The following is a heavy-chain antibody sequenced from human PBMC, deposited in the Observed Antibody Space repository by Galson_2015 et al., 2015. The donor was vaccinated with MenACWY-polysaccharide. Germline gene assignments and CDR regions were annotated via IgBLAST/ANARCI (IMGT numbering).Heavy chain of an antibody. V-gene: IGHV4-59*01. CDR2: INYSGST. CDR3: ARAIAVAGQCRDFDL. CDR1: GGSISSYY. D-gene: IGHD6-19*01. J-gene: IGHJ2*01. Sequence: ATLSLTCTVSGGSISSYYWNWIRPPPGKGLEWVGYINYSGSTNHNPSLKSRVTMSVDTSKNQFSLNLTSVTDADTAVYYCARAIAVAGQCRDFDLWGRGTLVTVSS.